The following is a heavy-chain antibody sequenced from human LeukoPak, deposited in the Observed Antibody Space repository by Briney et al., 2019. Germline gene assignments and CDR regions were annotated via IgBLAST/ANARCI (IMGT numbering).Heavy chain of an antibody. J-gene: IGHJ5*02. CDR1: GFTFSSYG. CDR2: IRYDGSNK. V-gene: IGHV3-30*02. CDR3: AKDGGSWSNWFDP. D-gene: IGHD6-13*01. Sequence: PGGSLRLSCAASGFTFSSYGMHWVRQAPGKGLEGVAFIRYDGSNKYYADSVKGRFTISRDNSKNTLYLQMNSLRAEDTAVYYCAKDGGSWSNWFDPWGQGTLVTVSS.